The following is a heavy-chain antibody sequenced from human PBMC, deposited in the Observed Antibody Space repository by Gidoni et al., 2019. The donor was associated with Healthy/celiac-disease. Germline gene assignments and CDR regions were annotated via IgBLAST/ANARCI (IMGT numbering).Heavy chain of an antibody. Sequence: HVQLVQSGAELKKPGASVKVSCQASVYPFTRYYMHWVRQAPGQGLEWMGIINPSGGRTSYAKKFQGRVTMTRDTSTRTVYMELSRLRSEDTAVYYCARDRGRYYYGSGSYYPYYFDYWGQGTLVTVSS. J-gene: IGHJ4*02. D-gene: IGHD3-10*01. CDR1: VYPFTRYY. CDR2: INPSGGRT. CDR3: ARDRGRYYYGSGSYYPYYFDY. V-gene: IGHV1-46*01.